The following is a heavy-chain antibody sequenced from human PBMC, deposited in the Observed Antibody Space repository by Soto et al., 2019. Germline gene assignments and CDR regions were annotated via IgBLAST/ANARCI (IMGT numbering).Heavy chain of an antibody. J-gene: IGHJ4*02. CDR2: INHSGST. CDR3: ARDTIAIAAAGTYYFDY. Sequence: SETLSLTCAVYGGSFSGYYWSWIRQPPGKGLEWIGEINHSGSTNYNPSLKSRVTISVDTSKNQFSLKLSSVTAADTAVYYCARDTIAIAAAGTYYFDYWGQGTLVTVSS. CDR1: GGSFSGYY. D-gene: IGHD6-13*01. V-gene: IGHV4-34*01.